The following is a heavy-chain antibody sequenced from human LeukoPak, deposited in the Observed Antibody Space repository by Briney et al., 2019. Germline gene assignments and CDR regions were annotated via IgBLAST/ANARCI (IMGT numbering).Heavy chain of an antibody. CDR2: IYTSGST. V-gene: IGHV4-61*02. J-gene: IGHJ4*02. Sequence: PSQTLSLTCTVSGGSISSGSYYWIWIRQPAGKGLEWIGRIYTSGSTNYNPSLKSRVTISVDTSKNQFSLKLSSVTAADTAVYYCARTRIFNYYDSSGYRDYWGQGTLVTVSS. CDR1: GGSISSGSYY. CDR3: ARTRIFNYYDSSGYRDY. D-gene: IGHD3-22*01.